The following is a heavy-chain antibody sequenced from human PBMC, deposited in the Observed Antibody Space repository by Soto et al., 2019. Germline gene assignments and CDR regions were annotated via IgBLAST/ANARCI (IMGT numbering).Heavy chain of an antibody. J-gene: IGHJ5*02. CDR1: GGSISRYSYY. Sequence: RCTGSGGSISRYSYYGGWIRQPPEKSLQWIGSMYSSGTTYYNPSLKSRVTISVDTSKNQFSLKLSFVAAADTAIVFGVRNIEIMGSENWDAPW. V-gene: IGHV4-39*01. CDR3: VRNIEIMGSENWDAP. D-gene: IGHD3-10*02. CDR2: MYSSGTT.